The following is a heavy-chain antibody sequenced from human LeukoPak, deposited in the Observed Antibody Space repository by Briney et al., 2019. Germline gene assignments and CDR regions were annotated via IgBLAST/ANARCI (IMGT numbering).Heavy chain of an antibody. J-gene: IGHJ4*02. CDR2: INHSGST. V-gene: IGHV4-34*01. CDR1: GGSFSGYY. D-gene: IGHD2-15*01. CDR3: ASGLPRSFDY. Sequence: PSETLSLTCAVYGGSFSGYYWSWIRQPPGKGLEWIGEINHSGSTNYNPSLKSRATISVDTSKNQFSLKLSSVTAADTAVYYCASGLPRSFDYWGQGTLVTVSS.